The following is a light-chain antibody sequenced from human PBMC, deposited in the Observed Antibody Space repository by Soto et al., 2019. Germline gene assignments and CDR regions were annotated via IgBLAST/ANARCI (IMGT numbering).Light chain of an antibody. Sequence: QSALTQPRSVSGSPGQSVTISCTGTNNDIGGFPYVSWYQQHPGKAPKLLISEGSHRPSGVSIRFSGSKSGDTASLTIPGLQAEDEAEYYCATWDSALSAGVFGGGTKVTVL. CDR1: NNDIGGFPY. CDR2: EGS. CDR3: ATWDSALSAGV. V-gene: IGLV2-11*01. J-gene: IGLJ3*02.